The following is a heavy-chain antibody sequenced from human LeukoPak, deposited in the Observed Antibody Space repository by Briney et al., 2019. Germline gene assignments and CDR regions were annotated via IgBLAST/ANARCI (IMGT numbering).Heavy chain of an antibody. CDR1: GGSFRSYY. J-gene: IGHJ4*02. CDR3: ARAHSYSGFAEADY. CDR2: IYYSGST. Sequence: SETLSLTCTVSGGSFRSYYWTWIRQPPGKGLAWIAYIYYSGSTNYNPSLKSRATISLHTSQNQFSLKLTSEKAADTAVYYCARAHSYSGFAEADYWGQGTLVTVSS. D-gene: IGHD5-12*01. V-gene: IGHV4-59*01.